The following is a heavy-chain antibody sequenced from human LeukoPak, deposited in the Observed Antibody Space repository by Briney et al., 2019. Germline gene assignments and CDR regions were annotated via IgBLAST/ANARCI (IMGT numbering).Heavy chain of an antibody. Sequence: GGSLRLSCAASGFTLSDYYMSWIRQAPGKGLEWVSYISSSGSTIYYADSVKGRFTISSDNAKNSLYLQMNSLRAEHTAVYYCARDCSSTSCYGRAFDIWGQGTMVTASS. D-gene: IGHD2-2*01. J-gene: IGHJ3*02. CDR1: GFTLSDYY. CDR2: ISSSGSTI. CDR3: ARDCSSTSCYGRAFDI. V-gene: IGHV3-11*01.